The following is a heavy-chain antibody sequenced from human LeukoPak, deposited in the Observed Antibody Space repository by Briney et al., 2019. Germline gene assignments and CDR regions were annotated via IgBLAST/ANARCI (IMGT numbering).Heavy chain of an antibody. V-gene: IGHV3-23*01. D-gene: IGHD2-15*01. CDR3: AKGGSGHSVGGSCYYDY. CDR1: GFTFSSYA. Sequence: PGGSLRPSCAASGFTFSSYAMSWVRQAPGKGLEWVSAISSSGGSTYYADSVKGRFTISRDNSKNTLYLQMNSLRAEDTAVYYCAKGGSGHSVGGSCYYDYWGQGTLVTVSS. CDR2: ISSSGGST. J-gene: IGHJ4*02.